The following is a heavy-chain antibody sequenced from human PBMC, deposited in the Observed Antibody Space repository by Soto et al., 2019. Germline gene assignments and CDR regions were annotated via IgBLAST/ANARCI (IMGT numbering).Heavy chain of an antibody. D-gene: IGHD6-19*01. V-gene: IGHV4-34*01. CDR1: GGSFSGYY. J-gene: IGHJ1*01. CDR2: INHSVST. Sequence: QVQLLQWCAGLLTPSETLSLTCAVYGGSFSGYYWGWIRQPPGKGLEWIGEINHSVSTNYNPSLKSRVTISVDTSKNQFSRKLSSVTAADTAVYYCARDCPAVAGQNRYFQHWGQGTLVTVSS. CDR3: ARDCPAVAGQNRYFQH.